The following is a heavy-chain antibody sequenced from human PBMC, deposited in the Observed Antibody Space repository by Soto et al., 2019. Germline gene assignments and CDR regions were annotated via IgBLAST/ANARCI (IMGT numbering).Heavy chain of an antibody. Sequence: GGSLRLSCAASGFTFSSYGMHWVRQAPGKGLEWVAVIWYDGSNKNYADSVKGRFTISRDNSKNTLYLQMNSLRAEDTAVYYCASANPRICSGGSCYPGYFDYWGQGTLVTVSS. J-gene: IGHJ4*02. D-gene: IGHD2-15*01. CDR2: IWYDGSNK. CDR3: ASANPRICSGGSCYPGYFDY. CDR1: GFTFSSYG. V-gene: IGHV3-33*01.